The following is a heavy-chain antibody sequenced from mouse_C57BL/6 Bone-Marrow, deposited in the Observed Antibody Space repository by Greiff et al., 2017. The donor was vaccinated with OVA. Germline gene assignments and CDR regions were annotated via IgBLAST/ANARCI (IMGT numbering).Heavy chain of an antibody. V-gene: IGHV14-4*01. Sequence: VQLKQSGAELVRPGASVKLSCTASGFNIKDDYMHWVKQRPEQGLEWIGWIDPENGDTEYASKFQGKATITADTSSNTAYLQLSSLTSEDTAVYYCTVPIYYSKEGLDYWGQGTSVTVSS. CDR3: TVPIYYSKEGLDY. D-gene: IGHD2-5*01. CDR1: GFNIKDDY. J-gene: IGHJ4*01. CDR2: IDPENGDT.